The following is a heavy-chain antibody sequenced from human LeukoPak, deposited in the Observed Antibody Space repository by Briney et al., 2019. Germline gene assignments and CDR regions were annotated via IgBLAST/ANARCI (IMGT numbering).Heavy chain of an antibody. CDR3: AKDLGSYGLQGAFDI. J-gene: IGHJ3*02. CDR2: VSSSGNTI. Sequence: TGGSLRLSCAASGFTFSNYNMNWVRQAPGKGLEWVSYVSSSGNTIYYADSVKGRFTISRDNAKNSLYLQMNSLRAEDTAVYYCAKDLGSYGLQGAFDIWGQGTMVTVSS. V-gene: IGHV3-48*01. D-gene: IGHD5-18*01. CDR1: GFTFSNYN.